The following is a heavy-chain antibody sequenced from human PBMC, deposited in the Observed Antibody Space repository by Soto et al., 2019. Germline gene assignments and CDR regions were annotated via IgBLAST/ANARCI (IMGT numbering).Heavy chain of an antibody. CDR3: ARHRPYCSGGSCYRYYFDY. Sequence: QLQLQESGPGLVKPSETLSLTCTVSGGSISSSTYYWGWIRQSPGRGLEWIGSMSYSVSTYYNPSLTSRVTISIDTSKNQFSLRLTSVTAADTAVYYCARHRPYCSGGSCYRYYFDYWGQGTLVTVSS. J-gene: IGHJ4*02. CDR1: GGSISSSTYY. V-gene: IGHV4-39*01. D-gene: IGHD2-15*01. CDR2: MSYSVST.